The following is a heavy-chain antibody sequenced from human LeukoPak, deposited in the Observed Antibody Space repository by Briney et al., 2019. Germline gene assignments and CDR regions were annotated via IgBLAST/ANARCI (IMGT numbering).Heavy chain of an antibody. CDR1: GFTFSNYD. CDR2: IRYDGSKK. CDR3: ARGRGLPVRPPNEGFLDY. J-gene: IGHJ4*02. Sequence: GGSLRLSCEASGFTFSNYDIHWVRQAPGKGLEWVAFIRYDGSKKNYADSVKGRFTISRDNSKNTLYLEVNSLRAEDTAVYYCARGRGLPVRPPNEGFLDYWGRGALVTVSS. V-gene: IGHV3-30*02. D-gene: IGHD6-6*01.